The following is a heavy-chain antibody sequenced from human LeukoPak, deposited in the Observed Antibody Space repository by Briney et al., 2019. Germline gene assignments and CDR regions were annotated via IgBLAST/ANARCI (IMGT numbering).Heavy chain of an antibody. Sequence: ASVKVSCKASGYTFTGYYMHWVRQAPGQGLEWMGWIYPNGGGTNYAQRFQGRVTMTRDTSISTAYMELSRLRSEDTAVYYCAREGIYGGAFDIWGQGTMVTVSS. CDR2: IYPNGGGT. V-gene: IGHV1-2*02. J-gene: IGHJ3*02. D-gene: IGHD4-23*01. CDR3: AREGIYGGAFDI. CDR1: GYTFTGYY.